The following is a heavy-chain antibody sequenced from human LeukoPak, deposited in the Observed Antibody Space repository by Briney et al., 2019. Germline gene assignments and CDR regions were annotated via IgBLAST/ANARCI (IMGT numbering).Heavy chain of an antibody. J-gene: IGHJ6*03. D-gene: IGHD3-3*01. Sequence: PGGSLRLSCAASGFTFSSYWMSWVRQAPGKGLEWVAVISYDGSNKYYADSVKGRFTISRDNSKNTLYLQMNSLRAEDTAVYYCAKDTGYDFWSGYFRTGLLYYYYYMDVWGKGTTVTVSS. V-gene: IGHV3-30*18. CDR1: GFTFSSYW. CDR2: ISYDGSNK. CDR3: AKDTGYDFWSGYFRTGLLYYYYYMDV.